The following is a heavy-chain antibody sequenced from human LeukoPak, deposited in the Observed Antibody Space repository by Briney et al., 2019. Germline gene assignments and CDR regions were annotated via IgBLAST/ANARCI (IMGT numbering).Heavy chain of an antibody. V-gene: IGHV4-34*01. J-gene: IGHJ6*02. CDR1: GGSFSGYY. CDR3: ARDKGGTYYYGSGSFYYYGMDV. Sequence: PSETLSLTCAVYGGSFSGYYWSWIRQPPGKGLEWLGEINHSGSTNYNPSLKSRVTISVDTSKNQFSLKLSSVTAADTAVYYCARDKGGTYYYGSGSFYYYGMDVWGQGTTVTVSS. D-gene: IGHD3-10*01. CDR2: INHSGST.